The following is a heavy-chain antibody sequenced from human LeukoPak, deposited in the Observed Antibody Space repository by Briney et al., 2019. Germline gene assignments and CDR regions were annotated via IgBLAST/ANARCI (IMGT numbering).Heavy chain of an antibody. D-gene: IGHD2-2*01. CDR3: ARVETVPAATPFDY. CDR2: INHSGST. Sequence: SETLSLTCAVYGGSFSGYYWSWIRQPPGKGLEWIGEINHSGSTNYNPSLKSRVTISVDTSKNQFSLKLSSVTAADTAVYYCARVETVPAATPFDYWGQGTLVTVSS. J-gene: IGHJ4*02. V-gene: IGHV4-34*01. CDR1: GGSFSGYY.